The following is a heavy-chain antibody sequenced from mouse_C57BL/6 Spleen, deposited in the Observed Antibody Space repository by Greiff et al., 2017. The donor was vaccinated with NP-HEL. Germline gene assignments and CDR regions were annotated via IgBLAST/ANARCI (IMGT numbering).Heavy chain of an antibody. J-gene: IGHJ3*01. CDR3: ARGGSTSWFAY. V-gene: IGHV1-64*01. Sequence: VQLQQPGAELVKPGASVKLSCKASGYTFTSYWMHWVKQRPRQGLEWIGMIHPTSGGTNYNEKFKSKATLTVDKSSSTAYMQLSSLTSEDSAVYYCARGGSTSWFAYWGKGTLVTVSA. CDR1: GYTFTSYW. CDR2: IHPTSGGT.